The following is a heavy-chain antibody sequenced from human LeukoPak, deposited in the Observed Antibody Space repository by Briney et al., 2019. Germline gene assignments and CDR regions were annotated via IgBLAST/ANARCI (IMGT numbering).Heavy chain of an antibody. Sequence: SETLSLTCAVYGGSFSGYYWSWLRQPPGKGLEWIGEINHSGSTNYNPSLKSRVTISVDTSKNQFSLKLSSVTAADTAVYYCARVGPLYYGSGSYYRRNWFDPWGQGTLVTVSS. D-gene: IGHD3-10*01. CDR1: GGSFSGYY. J-gene: IGHJ5*02. V-gene: IGHV4-34*01. CDR2: INHSGST. CDR3: ARVGPLYYGSGSYYRRNWFDP.